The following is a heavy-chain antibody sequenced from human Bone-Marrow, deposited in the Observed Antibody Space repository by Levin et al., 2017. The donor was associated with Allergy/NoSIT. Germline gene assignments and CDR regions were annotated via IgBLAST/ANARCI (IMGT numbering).Heavy chain of an antibody. Sequence: SCAASGFTFSSYAMHWVRQAPGKGLEWVAVISYDGSNKYYADSVKGRFTISRDNSKNTLYLQMNSLRAEDTAVYYCARAPVGLRLGELSSPFDYWGQGTLVTVSS. J-gene: IGHJ4*02. CDR3: ARAPVGLRLGELSSPFDY. CDR1: GFTFSSYA. V-gene: IGHV3-30-3*01. CDR2: ISYDGSNK. D-gene: IGHD3-16*02.